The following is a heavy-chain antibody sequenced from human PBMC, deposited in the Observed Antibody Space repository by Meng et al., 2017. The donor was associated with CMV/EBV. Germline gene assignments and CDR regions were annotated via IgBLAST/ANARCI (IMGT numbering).Heavy chain of an antibody. CDR3: VRSLTGTGYFFDY. V-gene: IGHV3-23*01. CDR1: GFTFNIYA. Sequence: GESLKISCATSGFTFNIYAITWVRQAPGKGLEWVSSISGNSGSTYYADSVKGRFTISRDNSKNTLYLQMNSLRAEDTAVYYCVRSLTGTGYFFDYWGQGTLVTVSS. J-gene: IGHJ4*02. D-gene: IGHD1/OR15-1a*01. CDR2: ISGNSGST.